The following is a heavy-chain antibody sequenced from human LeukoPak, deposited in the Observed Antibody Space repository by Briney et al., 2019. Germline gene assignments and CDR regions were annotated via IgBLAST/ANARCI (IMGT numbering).Heavy chain of an antibody. CDR1: GFTFSTYA. Sequence: PGGSLRLSCAASGFTFSTYAMSWVRQAPGKGLEWVSAISGSGGSTYYADSVKGRFTISRDNSKNTLYLQMNSLRAEDTAVYYCANDHESIAAAVLLSWGQGTLVTVSS. D-gene: IGHD6-13*01. V-gene: IGHV3-23*01. CDR2: ISGSGGST. J-gene: IGHJ5*02. CDR3: ANDHESIAAAVLLS.